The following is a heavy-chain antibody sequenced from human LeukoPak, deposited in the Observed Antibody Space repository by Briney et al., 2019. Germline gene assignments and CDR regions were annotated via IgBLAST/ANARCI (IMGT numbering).Heavy chain of an antibody. D-gene: IGHD3-22*01. J-gene: IGHJ6*03. Sequence: GGSLRLSGAASGFTFSSYSMNWVRQAPGKGLEWVSSISSSSSYIYYADSVKGRFTISRDNAKNSLYLQMNSLRAEDTAVYYCASVITSPAYYYYYMDVWGKGTTVTVSS. CDR2: ISSSSSYI. V-gene: IGHV3-21*01. CDR3: ASVITSPAYYYYYMDV. CDR1: GFTFSSYS.